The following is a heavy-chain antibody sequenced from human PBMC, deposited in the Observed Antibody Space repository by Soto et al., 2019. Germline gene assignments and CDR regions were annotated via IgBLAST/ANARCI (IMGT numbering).Heavy chain of an antibody. CDR1: GYSFTSYW. CDR3: ARLSVGTIQKRSYYYYYYYMDV. Sequence: GESLKISCKGSGYSFTSYWIGWVRQMPGKGLEWMGIIYPGDSDTRYSPSFQGQVTISADKSISTAYLQWSSLKASDTAMYYCARLSVGTIQKRSYYYYYYYMDVWGKGTTVTVSS. CDR2: IYPGDSDT. D-gene: IGHD2-15*01. J-gene: IGHJ6*03. V-gene: IGHV5-51*01.